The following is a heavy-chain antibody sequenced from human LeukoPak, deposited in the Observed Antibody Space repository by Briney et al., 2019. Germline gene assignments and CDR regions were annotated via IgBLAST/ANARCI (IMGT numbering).Heavy chain of an antibody. V-gene: IGHV4-30-4*08. CDR1: GGSISSGDYY. Sequence: SETLSLTCTVSGGSISSGDYYWSWIRQPPGKGLEWIGYIYYSGSTYYNPSLMGRVTISVDTSKNQFSLKLSSVTAADTAVYYCARATSRVDYWGQGTLVTVSS. D-gene: IGHD6-13*01. CDR2: IYYSGST. J-gene: IGHJ4*02. CDR3: ARATSRVDY.